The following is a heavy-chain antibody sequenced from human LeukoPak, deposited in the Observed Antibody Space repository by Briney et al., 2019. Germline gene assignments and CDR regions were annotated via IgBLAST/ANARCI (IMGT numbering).Heavy chain of an antibody. CDR1: GGSFSGYY. CDR2: INHSGST. Sequence: SETLSLTCAVYGGSFSGYYWSWIRQPPGKGLEWIGEINHSGSTNYNPSLKSRVTISVDTSKNQFSLKLSSVTAADTAVYYCARSHRPRWPHDAFDIWGQGTMVTVSS. D-gene: IGHD4-23*01. CDR3: ARSHRPRWPHDAFDI. V-gene: IGHV4-34*01. J-gene: IGHJ3*02.